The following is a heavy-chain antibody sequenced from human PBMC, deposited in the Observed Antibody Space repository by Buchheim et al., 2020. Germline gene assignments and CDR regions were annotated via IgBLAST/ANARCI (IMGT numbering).Heavy chain of an antibody. CDR2: INHSGST. CDR1: GGSFSGYY. Sequence: QVQLQQWGAGLLKPSETLSLTCAVYGGSFSGYYWSWIRQPPGKGLEWIGEINHSGSTNYNPSLKSRVTISVDKSKNQFHLKLSSVTAADTAVYYCARTKVVRGVIITPPHYYGMDVWGQGTT. J-gene: IGHJ6*02. CDR3: ARTKVVRGVIITPPHYYGMDV. V-gene: IGHV4-34*01. D-gene: IGHD3-10*01.